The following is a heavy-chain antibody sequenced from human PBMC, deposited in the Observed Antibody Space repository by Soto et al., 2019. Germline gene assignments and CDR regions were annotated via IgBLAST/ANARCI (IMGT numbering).Heavy chain of an antibody. CDR1: GGTFSSYT. D-gene: IGHD6-19*01. J-gene: IGHJ4*02. CDR3: ARGLGAVAGLYYFDY. V-gene: IGHV1-69*02. Sequence: QVQLVQSGAEVKKPASSVKVSCKASGGTFSSYTISWVRQAPGQGLEWMGRIIPILGIANYAQKFQGSVTITAYKSTSTAYLELSSLRSEDKAVYYCARGLGAVAGLYYFDYSGQGTLVTVSS. CDR2: IIPILGIA.